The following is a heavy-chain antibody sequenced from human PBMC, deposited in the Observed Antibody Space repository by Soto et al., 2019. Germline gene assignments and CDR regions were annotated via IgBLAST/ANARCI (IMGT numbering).Heavy chain of an antibody. CDR2: ISSSSSTI. J-gene: IGHJ6*02. V-gene: IGHV3-48*02. CDR1: GFTFSSYS. D-gene: IGHD3-22*01. CDR3: ARRDMPSINTYYYDSYGMDV. Sequence: GGSLRLSCAASGFTFSSYSMNWVRQAPGKGLEWVSYISSSSSTIYYADSVKGRFTISRDNAKNSLYLQMNSLRDEDTAVYYCARRDMPSINTYYYDSYGMDVWGQGTTVTVSS.